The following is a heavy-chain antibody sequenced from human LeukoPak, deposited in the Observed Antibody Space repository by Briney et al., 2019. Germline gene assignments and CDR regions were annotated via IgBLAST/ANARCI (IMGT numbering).Heavy chain of an antibody. D-gene: IGHD3-10*01. J-gene: IGHJ6*04. V-gene: IGHV1-2*02. Sequence: GASVKVSCKASGYTFTGYYMHWVRQAPGQGLEWMGWINPNSGGTNYAQKFQGRVTMTRDTSISTAYMELSRLRSDDTAVYYCAADGGYGSGSYYNEAGDVWGKGTTVTVSS. CDR1: GYTFTGYY. CDR3: AADGGYGSGSYYNEAGDV. CDR2: INPNSGGT.